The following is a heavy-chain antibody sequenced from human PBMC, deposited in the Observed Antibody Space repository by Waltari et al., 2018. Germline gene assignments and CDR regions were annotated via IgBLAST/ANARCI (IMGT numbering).Heavy chain of an antibody. V-gene: IGHV4-39*01. Sequence: QLQLQESGPRLVKPSETLSLTRSVSGDSINTDSYYWCWLRQSPGKTLAWLGSVHSTGNTYYNPSLKSRLSISRDASKNQFPLNLTSVTTADTATYFCARRWGGRLGPNKDRPPFDYWGQGTLVTVSS. J-gene: IGHJ4*02. CDR1: GDSINTDSYY. CDR2: VHSTGNT. D-gene: IGHD3-16*01. CDR3: ARRWGGRLGPNKDRPPFDY.